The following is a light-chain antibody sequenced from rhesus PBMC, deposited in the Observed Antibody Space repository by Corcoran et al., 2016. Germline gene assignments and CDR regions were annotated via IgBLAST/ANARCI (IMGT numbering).Light chain of an antibody. V-gene: IGKV3-42*03. Sequence: EIVLTQSPATLSLSPGDRATLSCRASQSVRSRLAWYQQKPKQAPRLLIFGASSRATGIPDRFSGSGSGTDFTLTISSLEPEDFAIYYCQQYTNWPYTFGQGTKVEIK. CDR1: QSVRSR. CDR2: GAS. CDR3: QQYTNWPYT. J-gene: IGKJ2*01.